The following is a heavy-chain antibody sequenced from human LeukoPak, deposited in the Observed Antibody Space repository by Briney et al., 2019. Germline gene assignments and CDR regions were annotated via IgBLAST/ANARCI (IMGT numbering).Heavy chain of an antibody. CDR2: ISTSGSYI. D-gene: IGHD3-10*02. CDR3: AELGITMIGGV. V-gene: IGHV3-21*01. CDR1: GFTFSSYS. J-gene: IGHJ6*04. Sequence: GGSLRLSCAASGFTFSSYSMNWVRQAPGKGLEWVSSISTSGSYIYYADSVKGRFTVSRDNAKNSLYLQMNSLRAEDTAVYYCAELGITMIGGVWGKGTTVTISS.